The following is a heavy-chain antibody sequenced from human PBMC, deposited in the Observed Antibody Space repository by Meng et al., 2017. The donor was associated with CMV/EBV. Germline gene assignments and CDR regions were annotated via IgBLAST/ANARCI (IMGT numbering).Heavy chain of an antibody. Sequence: GESLKISCAASGFTFSSYEMNWVRQAPGKGLEWVSYISSSGSTIYYADSVKGRFTISRDNAKNSLYLQMNSLRAEDTAVYYCARELVLGVTIFGVVPYGMDVWGQGTTVTVSS. J-gene: IGHJ6*02. CDR3: ARELVLGVTIFGVVPYGMDV. D-gene: IGHD3-3*01. V-gene: IGHV3-48*03. CDR1: GFTFSSYE. CDR2: ISSSGSTI.